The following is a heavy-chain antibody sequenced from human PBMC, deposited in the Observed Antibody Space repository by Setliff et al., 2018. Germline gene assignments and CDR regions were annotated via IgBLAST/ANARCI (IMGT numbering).Heavy chain of an antibody. V-gene: IGHV4-30-4*08. Sequence: TLSLTCSVSGDSISRGTHYWSWIRQPPGKGLEWIGYIHHSGDTYYSPSLERRLTMSVDTSRNQFSLKLTSVTVADTAVYFCASELMYFGEHLPEDWGLGMLVTVSS. CDR1: GDSISRGTHY. CDR3: ASELMYFGEHLPED. CDR2: IHHSGDT. J-gene: IGHJ4*02. D-gene: IGHD3-10*01.